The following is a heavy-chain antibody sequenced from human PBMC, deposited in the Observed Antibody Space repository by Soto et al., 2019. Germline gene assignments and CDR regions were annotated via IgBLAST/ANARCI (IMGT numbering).Heavy chain of an antibody. CDR1: GYTFTVSY. V-gene: IGHV1-2*02. Sequence: QVQLVQSGAEMKKPGASVKVSCKASGYTFTVSYIHWIRQAPGQGFEWMGWFNPNTGATHYAQKFQGRVTMTRDTSISTAYMELSRLRSDDTAVYYCAKEHRFCSGGSCAIDFWGQGTLVTVSS. CDR2: FNPNTGAT. D-gene: IGHD2-15*01. J-gene: IGHJ4*02. CDR3: AKEHRFCSGGSCAIDF.